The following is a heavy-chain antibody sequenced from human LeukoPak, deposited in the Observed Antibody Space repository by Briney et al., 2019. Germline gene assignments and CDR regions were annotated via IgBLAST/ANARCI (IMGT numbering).Heavy chain of an antibody. V-gene: IGHV3-30*02. CDR1: GFTFSSYG. Sequence: GGSLRLSCAASGFTFSSYGMHWVRQAPGKGLEWVAFIRYDGSNKYYADSVKGRFTISRDNSKNTLYLQMNSLRAEDTAVYYCAKDRGDGNNYFDYWGQGTLVTVSS. CDR2: IRYDGSNK. CDR3: AKDRGDGNNYFDY. J-gene: IGHJ4*02. D-gene: IGHD5-24*01.